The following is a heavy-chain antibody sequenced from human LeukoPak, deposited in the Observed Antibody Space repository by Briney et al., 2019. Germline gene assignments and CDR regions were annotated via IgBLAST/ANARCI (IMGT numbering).Heavy chain of an antibody. Sequence: GGSLRLSCAASGFTFSSYAMSWVRQAPGKGLEWVSAISGSGGSTYYADSVKGRFTISRDNSQNTLYLQMNSLRAEDTAVYYCAKGVVATGSQFDYWGQGTLVTVSS. J-gene: IGHJ4*02. V-gene: IGHV3-23*01. CDR1: GFTFSSYA. CDR3: AKGVVATGSQFDY. CDR2: ISGSGGST. D-gene: IGHD5-12*01.